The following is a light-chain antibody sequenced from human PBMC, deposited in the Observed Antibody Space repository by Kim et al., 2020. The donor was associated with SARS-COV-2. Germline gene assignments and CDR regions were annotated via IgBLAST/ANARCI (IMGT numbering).Light chain of an antibody. V-gene: IGLV3-21*04. J-gene: IGLJ2*01. Sequence: SYELTQPPSVSVAPGKTARITCGGNNIGSKSVHWYQQKPGQAPVLVIYYDTDRPSGIPERFSGSNSGNTATLTISRVEAGDDADYYCQVWDSSSVVFGGG. CDR1: NIGSKS. CDR2: YDT. CDR3: QVWDSSSVV.